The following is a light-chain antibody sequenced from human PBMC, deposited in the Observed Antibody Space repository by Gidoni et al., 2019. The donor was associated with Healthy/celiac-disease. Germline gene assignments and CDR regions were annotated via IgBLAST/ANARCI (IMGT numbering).Light chain of an antibody. J-gene: IGKJ2*01. V-gene: IGKV1-39*01. CDR2: AAS. Sequence: DIQMTQSPSSLSASVGDRVTITCRASQSISSYLNWYQQKPGKVPKPLIYAASSLQSGVPSRFSGGGSGTDFTLTISSLQPEDFATYYSQQNYSTPMYTFXXXTKLEIK. CDR1: QSISSY. CDR3: QQNYSTPMYT.